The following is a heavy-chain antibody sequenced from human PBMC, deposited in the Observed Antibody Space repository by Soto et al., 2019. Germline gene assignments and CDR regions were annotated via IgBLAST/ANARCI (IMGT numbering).Heavy chain of an antibody. Sequence: GGSLRLSCAASGFTVSSNYMSWVRQAPGKGLEWVSVIYSGGSTYYADSVKGRFTISRDNSKNTLYLQMNSLRAEDTAVYYCARDIAVTLGPGAFVIWCPGTLLSVSS. CDR3: ARDIAVTLGPGAFVI. CDR2: IYSGGST. D-gene: IGHD2-21*01. V-gene: IGHV3-53*01. J-gene: IGHJ3*02. CDR1: GFTVSSNY.